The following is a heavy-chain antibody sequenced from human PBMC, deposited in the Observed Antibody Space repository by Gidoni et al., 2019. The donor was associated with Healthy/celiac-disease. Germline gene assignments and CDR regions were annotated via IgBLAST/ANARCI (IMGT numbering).Heavy chain of an antibody. Sequence: EVQLVESGGGLVKPGGSLRLSCAASGFTFSSYSMNWVRQAPGKGLEWVSSISSSSSYIYYADSVKGRFTISRDNAKNSLYLQMNSLRAEDTAVYYCARDFGPSIALDYWGQGTLVTVSS. CDR3: ARDFGPSIALDY. CDR2: ISSSSSYI. J-gene: IGHJ4*02. CDR1: GFTFSSYS. V-gene: IGHV3-21*01. D-gene: IGHD6-6*01.